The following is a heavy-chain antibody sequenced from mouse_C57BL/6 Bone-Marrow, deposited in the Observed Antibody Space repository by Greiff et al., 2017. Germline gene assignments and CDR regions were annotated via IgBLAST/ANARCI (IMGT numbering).Heavy chain of an antibody. J-gene: IGHJ1*03. CDR1: GYTFTSYG. V-gene: IGHV1-81*01. CDR2: IYPRSGNT. D-gene: IGHD2-3*01. Sequence: VQLQQSGAELARPVASVKLSCKASGYTFTSYGISWVKQRTGQGLEWIGEIYPRSGNTYYNEKFKGKATLTADKSSSTAYMELRSLTSEDSAVYFCARWLLYWYFDVWGTGTTVTVSS. CDR3: ARWLLYWYFDV.